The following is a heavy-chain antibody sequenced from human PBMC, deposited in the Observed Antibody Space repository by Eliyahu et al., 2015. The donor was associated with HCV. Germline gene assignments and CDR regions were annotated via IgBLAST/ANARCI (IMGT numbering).Heavy chain of an antibody. Sequence: QVQLQQWGAGLLKPSETLSLTCAVXXWSFSGYYWSWXRQPXGKGLEWIGEINHSGSTNYNPSLKSRVTISVDTSKNQFSLKLSSVTAADTAVYYCATDTLLGGAFDIWGQGTMVTVSS. V-gene: IGHV4-34*01. CDR1: XWSFSGYY. CDR2: INHSGST. D-gene: IGHD7-27*01. CDR3: ATDTLLGGAFDI. J-gene: IGHJ3*02.